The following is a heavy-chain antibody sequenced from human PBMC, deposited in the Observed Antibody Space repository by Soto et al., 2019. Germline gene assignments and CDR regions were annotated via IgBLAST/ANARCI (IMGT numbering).Heavy chain of an antibody. Sequence: GASVKVSCKASGYTFTSYAMHWVRQAPGQRLEWMGWINAGNGNTKYSQKFQGRVTITRDTSASTAYMELSSLRSEDTAVYYCATPSVNCSGGSCYYFDYWGQGTLVTVSS. CDR1: GYTFTSYA. D-gene: IGHD2-15*01. V-gene: IGHV1-3*01. J-gene: IGHJ4*02. CDR2: INAGNGNT. CDR3: ATPSVNCSGGSCYYFDY.